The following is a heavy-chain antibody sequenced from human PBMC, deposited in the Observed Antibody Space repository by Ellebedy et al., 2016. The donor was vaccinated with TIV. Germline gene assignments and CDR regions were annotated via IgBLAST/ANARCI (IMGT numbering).Heavy chain of an antibody. Sequence: ASVKVSCKASGYTFTSYYMCWVRQAPGQGLEWMGIINPSAGSTNSAQKFQGRVTMTRDTSTSTVYMELSSLRSEDTAVYYCARGDKYYYDSSGYYYTYWGQGTLVTVSS. D-gene: IGHD3-22*01. J-gene: IGHJ4*02. V-gene: IGHV1-46*01. CDR1: GYTFTSYY. CDR2: INPSAGST. CDR3: ARGDKYYYDSSGYYYTY.